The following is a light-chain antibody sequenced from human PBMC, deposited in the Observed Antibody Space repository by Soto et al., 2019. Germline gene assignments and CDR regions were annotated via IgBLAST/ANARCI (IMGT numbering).Light chain of an antibody. Sequence: DIQMTQSPPSLAASVGERVNISCRASQNIHSFLNWYQQKPGKAPQVLIYGGSALQSGVPSRFSGSGSGTDFTLTISSLQPEDFASYFCQQSYNIPFTFGPGTKVDI. J-gene: IGKJ3*01. CDR3: QQSYNIPFT. CDR1: QNIHSF. CDR2: GGS. V-gene: IGKV1-39*01.